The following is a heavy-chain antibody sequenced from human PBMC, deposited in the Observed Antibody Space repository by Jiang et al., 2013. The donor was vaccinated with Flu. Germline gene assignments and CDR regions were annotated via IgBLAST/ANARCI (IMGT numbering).Heavy chain of an antibody. CDR2: IYWDDDK. Sequence: KPTQTLTLTCTFSGFSLSTSGVGVGWIRQPPGKALEWLALIYWDDDKHYSPSLKSRLTITKDTSKNQVVLTMTNMDPVDTATYYCARWLYDSSGYYSIDHSPSFDYWGQGTLVTVSS. CDR3: ARWLYDSSGYYSIDHSPSFDY. J-gene: IGHJ4*02. V-gene: IGHV2-5*02. CDR1: GFSLSTSGVG. D-gene: IGHD3-22*01.